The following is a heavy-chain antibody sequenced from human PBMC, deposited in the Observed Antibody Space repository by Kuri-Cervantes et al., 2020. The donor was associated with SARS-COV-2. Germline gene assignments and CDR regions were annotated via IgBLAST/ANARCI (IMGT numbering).Heavy chain of an antibody. V-gene: IGHV1-18*01. J-gene: IGHJ6*03. Sequence: ASVKVSCKASGYTFTSYGITWVRQAPGQGPEWMGWISAHDGNTKYSQKFQGRITMTTDISTNTAYMELESLRSDDTVVYYCARGNYHAPYSNYYYMDVWGEGTTVTVSS. CDR1: GYTFTSYG. CDR2: ISAHDGNT. D-gene: IGHD1-7*01. CDR3: ARGNYHAPYSNYYYMDV.